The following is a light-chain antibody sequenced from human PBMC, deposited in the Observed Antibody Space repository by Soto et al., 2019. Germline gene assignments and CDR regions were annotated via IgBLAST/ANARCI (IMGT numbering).Light chain of an antibody. CDR3: QQYDSYPYT. Sequence: DIQMTQSPSTLSASVGDRVTITCRATQNIHNWLAWYQQKPWKAPNLLIFGASSLQSGVSSRFSGSGSGTEFTLTISSLQPDDFATYYCQQYDSYPYTFGQGTRLEIK. CDR2: GAS. J-gene: IGKJ2*01. V-gene: IGKV1-5*01. CDR1: QNIHNW.